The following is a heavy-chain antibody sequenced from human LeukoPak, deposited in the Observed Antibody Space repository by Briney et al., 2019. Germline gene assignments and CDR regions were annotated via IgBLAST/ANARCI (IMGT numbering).Heavy chain of an antibody. D-gene: IGHD4-17*01. V-gene: IGHV3-48*01. Sequence: GGSLRLSCAASGFTFSSYSMNWVRKAPGKGLEWVSYISSSSSTMYYADSVKGRFTISRDNAKNSLYLQMNSLRAEDRAVYYFARDQDYGVIDYWGQGTLVTVSS. CDR2: ISSSSSTM. J-gene: IGHJ4*02. CDR1: GFTFSSYS. CDR3: ARDQDYGVIDY.